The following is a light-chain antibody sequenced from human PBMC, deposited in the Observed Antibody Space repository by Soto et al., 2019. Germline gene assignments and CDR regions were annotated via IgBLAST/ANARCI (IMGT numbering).Light chain of an antibody. J-gene: IGLJ3*02. Sequence: QSALTQPRSVSGSPGQSVTISCTGTSSDIGNYKYVSWYQQKPGKAPKVIIYDVTERPSGVPDRFSGSKSANTASLTVSGLQAEDEADYYCMCYAGGNNWVFGGGTK. CDR3: MCYAGGNNWV. CDR1: SSDIGNYKY. CDR2: DVT. V-gene: IGLV2-11*01.